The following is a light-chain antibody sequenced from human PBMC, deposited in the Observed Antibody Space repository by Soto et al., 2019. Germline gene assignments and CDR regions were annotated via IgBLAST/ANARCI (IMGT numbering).Light chain of an antibody. J-gene: IGKJ2*01. CDR2: GAS. CDR1: QSVSSSY. V-gene: IGKV3-20*01. Sequence: EIVLTQSPGTLSLSPGERATLSCRASQSVSSSYVDWYQQKPGQAPRLLIYGASSRATGIPDRFSGSGSGTDFTLTISRLEPEDFAVYYCQQYGSSPYYTFGQGTKLEIK. CDR3: QQYGSSPYYT.